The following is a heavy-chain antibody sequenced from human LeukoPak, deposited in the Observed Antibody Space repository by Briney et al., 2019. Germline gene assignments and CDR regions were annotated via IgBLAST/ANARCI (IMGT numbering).Heavy chain of an antibody. D-gene: IGHD3-10*01. CDR3: AREYYGSGSYYNVGY. J-gene: IGHJ4*02. CDR1: GFTFDDYG. Sequence: GGSLRLSCAASGFTFDDYGMSWVGQVPGKGLEWVSGINWNGGRTGYADSVKGRFTISRDNAKKSLYVQMNSLRAEDTALYYCAREYYGSGSYYNVGYWGQGTLVTVSS. CDR2: INWNGGRT. V-gene: IGHV3-20*04.